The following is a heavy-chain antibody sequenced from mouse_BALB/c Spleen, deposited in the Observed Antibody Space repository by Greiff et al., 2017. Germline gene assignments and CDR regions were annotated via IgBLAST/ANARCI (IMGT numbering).Heavy chain of an antibody. D-gene: IGHD2-12*01. V-gene: IGHV14-1*02. J-gene: IGHJ4*01. CDR3: ARRYDGAMDY. CDR2: IDPENGNT. Sequence: VQLQQSGTVLARPGASVKMSCKASGYSFTSYYMHWVKQRPEQGLEWIGWIDPENGNTIYDPKFQGKASITADTSSNTAYLQLSSLTSEDTAVYYCARRYDGAMDYWGQGTSVTVSS. CDR1: GYSFTSYY.